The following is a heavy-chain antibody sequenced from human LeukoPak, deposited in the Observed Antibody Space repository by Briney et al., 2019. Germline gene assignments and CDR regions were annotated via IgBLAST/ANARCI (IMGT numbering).Heavy chain of an antibody. J-gene: IGHJ4*02. CDR1: GGSISSGTYY. D-gene: IGHD2-2*01. V-gene: IGHV4-61*02. Sequence: SETLSLTCTVSGGSISSGTYYWRWIRQPAGKGLEWIGRISTSGSTDYNPSLKSRVTISVDTSKNQFSLKLSSVTAADTAVYYCARRQYHFDYWGQGTLVTVSS. CDR2: ISTSGST. CDR3: ARRQYHFDY.